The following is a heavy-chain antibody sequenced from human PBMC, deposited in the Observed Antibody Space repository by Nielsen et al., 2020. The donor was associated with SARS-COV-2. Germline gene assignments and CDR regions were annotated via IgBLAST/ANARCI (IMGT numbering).Heavy chain of an antibody. CDR1: GGSFSGYY. Sequence: SETLSLTCAVYGGSFSGYYWSWIRQPPGKGLEWIGYIYYSGSTNYNPSLKSRVTISVDTSKNQFSLKLSSVTAADTAVYYCARQWLPYYYGMDVWGQGTTVTVSS. V-gene: IGHV4-59*08. D-gene: IGHD6-19*01. CDR2: IYYSGST. J-gene: IGHJ6*02. CDR3: ARQWLPYYYGMDV.